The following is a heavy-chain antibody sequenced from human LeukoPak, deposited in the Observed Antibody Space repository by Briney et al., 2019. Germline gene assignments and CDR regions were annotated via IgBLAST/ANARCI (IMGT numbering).Heavy chain of an antibody. J-gene: IGHJ3*02. CDR2: IKQDGSEK. CDR3: ARAGVLWFGEFDAFDI. Sequence: PGGGLRVSCAASGFTFSRYWMSWVWPALGEGLEWVWNIKQDGSEKYYVDSVKGRFTISRDNAKNSLYLQMNSLRAEDTAVYYCARAGVLWFGEFDAFDIWGQGTMVTVSS. V-gene: IGHV3-7*03. CDR1: GFTFSRYW. D-gene: IGHD3-10*01.